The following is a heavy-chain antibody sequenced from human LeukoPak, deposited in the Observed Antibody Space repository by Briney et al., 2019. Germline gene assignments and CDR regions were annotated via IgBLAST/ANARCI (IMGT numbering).Heavy chain of an antibody. J-gene: IGHJ4*02. CDR1: GYTFSSYG. D-gene: IGHD6-19*01. Sequence: ASVKVSCKASGYTFSSYGISWVRQAPGQGLEWMGWINSSNGKTNYVQKFQGRVTMTTDTSTSTAYMELRSLRSDDTAVYYCARQAGGYSSGWYQFHFDYWGQGTLVTVSS. CDR3: ARQAGGYSSGWYQFHFDY. V-gene: IGHV1-18*04. CDR2: INSSNGKT.